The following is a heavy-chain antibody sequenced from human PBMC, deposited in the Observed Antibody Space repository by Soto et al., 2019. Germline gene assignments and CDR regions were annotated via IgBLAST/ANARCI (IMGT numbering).Heavy chain of an antibody. CDR1: GYTFTSYG. CDR2: ISAYNGNT. Sequence: QVQLVQSGAEVKKPGASVKVSCKASGYTFTSYGISWVRQAPGQGLEWMGWISAYNGNTNYAQKLQGRVTTTTNTTTSTGYMELRSLQSDETAVDYSAIDPGEGIPARPPDYWGQGTLVSIS. CDR3: AIDPGEGIPARPPDY. D-gene: IGHD6-6*01. J-gene: IGHJ4*02. V-gene: IGHV1-18*04.